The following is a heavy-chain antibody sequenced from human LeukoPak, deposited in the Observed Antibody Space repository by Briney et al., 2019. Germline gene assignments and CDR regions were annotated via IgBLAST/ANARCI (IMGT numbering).Heavy chain of an antibody. CDR1: GYSLSSGYY. CDR3: ARHKEFAFDY. V-gene: IGHV4-38-2*01. Sequence: KPSETPSPTCPVSGYSLSSGYYWGWIRQPPGKGLEWIGSIYHSGSTYYNPSLKSRVTISVDTSKNQFSLKLSSVTAADTAVYYCARHKEFAFDYWGQGTLVTVSS. CDR2: IYHSGST. J-gene: IGHJ4*02.